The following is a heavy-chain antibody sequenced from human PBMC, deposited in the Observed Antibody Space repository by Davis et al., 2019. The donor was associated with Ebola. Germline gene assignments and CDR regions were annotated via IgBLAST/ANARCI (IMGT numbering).Heavy chain of an antibody. CDR3: ARGLGKWLRPLGY. Sequence: MPSETLSLTCTVSGGSISSSSYYWGWIRQPPGKGLEWIGSIYYSGSTYYNPSLKSRVTISVDTSKNQFSLKLSSVTAADTAVYYCARGLGKWLRPLGYWGQGTLVTVSS. CDR1: GGSISSSSYY. CDR2: IYYSGST. J-gene: IGHJ4*02. V-gene: IGHV4-39*01. D-gene: IGHD5-12*01.